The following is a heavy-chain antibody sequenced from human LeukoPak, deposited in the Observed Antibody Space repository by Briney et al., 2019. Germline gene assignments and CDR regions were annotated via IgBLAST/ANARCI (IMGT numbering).Heavy chain of an antibody. D-gene: IGHD2-2*01. J-gene: IGHJ4*02. CDR3: ARADNVVASYYFDY. CDR2: ISAYNGNT. CDR1: GYTFTSYG. Sequence: GASVKVSCKASGYTFTSYGISWVRQAPGQGLEWMGWISAYNGNTNYAQKLQGRVTMTTDTSTSTAYMELRSLRSDDTAVYYRARADNVVASYYFDYWGQGTLVTVSS. V-gene: IGHV1-18*01.